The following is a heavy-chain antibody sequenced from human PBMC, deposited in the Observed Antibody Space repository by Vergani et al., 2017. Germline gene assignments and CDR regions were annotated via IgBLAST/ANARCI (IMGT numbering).Heavy chain of an antibody. V-gene: IGHV2-5*02. D-gene: IGHD1-7*01. CDR3: AHSRVRNYNLGWPNWFDP. Sequence: QITLKESGPTLVKPTQTLTLTCTFSGFSLSTSGVGVGWIRQPPGKALEWLALIYWDDDKRYSPSLKSRLTITKDTSKNQVVLTMTNMDPVDTATYYCAHSRVRNYNLGWPNWFDPWGQGTLVTVSS. CDR1: GFSLSTSGVG. J-gene: IGHJ5*02. CDR2: IYWDDDK.